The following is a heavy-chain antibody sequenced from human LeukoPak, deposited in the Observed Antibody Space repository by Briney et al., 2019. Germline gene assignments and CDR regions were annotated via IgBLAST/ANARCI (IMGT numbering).Heavy chain of an antibody. CDR3: ATAPYDSIGIFDY. Sequence: QTGGSLRLSCAASGVTFYDYAMPWVRQAPRKGLECVALISWDGDSTYYSDSLKGRFTISTDNNKNSLYLQMKILRPQHTGLYYFATAPYDSIGIFDYWGQGTVVPVSS. V-gene: IGHV3-43D*03. J-gene: IGHJ4*02. CDR1: GVTFYDYA. D-gene: IGHD3-22*01. CDR2: ISWDGDST.